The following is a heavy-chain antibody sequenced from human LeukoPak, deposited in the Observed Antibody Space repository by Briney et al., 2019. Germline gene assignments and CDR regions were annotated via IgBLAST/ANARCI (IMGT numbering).Heavy chain of an antibody. D-gene: IGHD2-21*01. J-gene: IGHJ4*02. CDR1: GFTFSSYA. CDR3: AKGTYCGGDCYYFDY. CDR2: ISGSGGST. V-gene: IGHV3-23*01. Sequence: PGGSLRLSCAASGFTFSSYAMTWVRQAPGKGLEWVSGISGSGGSTFYADSVRGRFTISRDNSKNTLYLQMNSLRGEDTAIYYCAKGTYCGGDCYYFDYWGQGTLVTVSS.